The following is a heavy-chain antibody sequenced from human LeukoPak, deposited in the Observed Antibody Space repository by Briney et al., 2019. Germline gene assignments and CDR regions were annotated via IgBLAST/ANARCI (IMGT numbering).Heavy chain of an antibody. Sequence: SETLSLTCAVYGGSFSGYYWSWIRQSPGKGLEWIGEINHSGSTNYNPSLKSRVTISVDTSKNQFSLKLTSVSAADTAVYYCARPLGQGNEYGMDVWGQGTTVTVSS. J-gene: IGHJ6*02. CDR1: GGSFSGYY. V-gene: IGHV4-34*01. CDR2: INHSGST. CDR3: ARPLGQGNEYGMDV. D-gene: IGHD1-1*01.